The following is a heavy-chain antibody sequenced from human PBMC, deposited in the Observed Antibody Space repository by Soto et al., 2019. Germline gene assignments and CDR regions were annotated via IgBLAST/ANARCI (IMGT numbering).Heavy chain of an antibody. J-gene: IGHJ4*02. D-gene: IGHD3-10*01. V-gene: IGHV1-3*01. CDR2: INAGNGNP. Sequence: ASVKVSCKASGYTFTTYAMHWVRQAPGQTLEWMGWINAGNGNPKYSQKFQGRVTITRDTSASTAYMELSSLSSEDTAAYYCARVLLGSGTYYNTFDYWGQGTLVTVSS. CDR1: GYTFTTYA. CDR3: ARVLLGSGTYYNTFDY.